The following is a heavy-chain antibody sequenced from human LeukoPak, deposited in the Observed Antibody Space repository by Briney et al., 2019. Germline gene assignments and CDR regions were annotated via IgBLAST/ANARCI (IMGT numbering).Heavy chain of an antibody. CDR3: AKTPASGPPVRYYYYGMDV. J-gene: IGHJ6*02. Sequence: PGGSLRLSCAASGFTFSSYSMNWVRQAPGKGLEWVSSISSSSSYIYYADSVKGRFTISRDNAKNSLYLQMNSLRAEDTAVYYCAKTPASGPPVRYYYYGMDVWGQGTTVTVSS. V-gene: IGHV3-21*04. CDR2: ISSSSSYI. CDR1: GFTFSSYS. D-gene: IGHD1-26*01.